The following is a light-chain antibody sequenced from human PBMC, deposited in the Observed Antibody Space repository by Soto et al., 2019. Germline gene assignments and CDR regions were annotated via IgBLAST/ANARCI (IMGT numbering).Light chain of an antibody. CDR3: QQYNYFWA. CDR2: DAS. CDR1: QDLSRW. V-gene: IGKV1-5*01. Sequence: IQMTQSPSSLSASVGDRVTITCRASQDLSRWLAWYQQKPGKAPKLLIYDASSLESGVPSRFSGGGSGTELSLTISSLQPDDFATYYCQQYNYFWAFGQGTKVDIK. J-gene: IGKJ1*01.